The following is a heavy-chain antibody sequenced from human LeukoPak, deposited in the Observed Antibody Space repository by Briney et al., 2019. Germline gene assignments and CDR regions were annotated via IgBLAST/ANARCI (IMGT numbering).Heavy chain of an antibody. CDR1: GFTFSSYS. Sequence: GGSLRLSCSASGFTFSSYSLNWVRQAPGKGLEWVSYISPSSNSMYYADSVKGRFTISRDNARNSLYLQMNSLSTEDTALYYCARDAASGNNWFDPWGQGTLVTVSS. J-gene: IGHJ5*02. V-gene: IGHV3-48*01. D-gene: IGHD3-3*01. CDR2: ISPSSNSM. CDR3: ARDAASGNNWFDP.